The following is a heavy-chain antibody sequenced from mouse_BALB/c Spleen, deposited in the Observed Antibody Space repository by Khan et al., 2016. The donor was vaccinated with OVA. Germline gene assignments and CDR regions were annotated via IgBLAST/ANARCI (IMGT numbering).Heavy chain of an antibody. CDR2: IWSDGST. CDR3: AGHKTRNGYAMDY. V-gene: IGHV2-6-1*01. J-gene: IGHJ4*01. CDR1: GFPLTSYG. D-gene: IGHD2-13*01. Sequence: QVQLKESGPGLVAPSQSLSITCTISGFPLTSYGVHWVRQPPGKGLEWLVVIWSDGSTTYNSPLQSRLSISKHNSTSHVFLKMDRLQTDDTAMYYCAGHKTRNGYAMDYWGQGTSVTVSS.